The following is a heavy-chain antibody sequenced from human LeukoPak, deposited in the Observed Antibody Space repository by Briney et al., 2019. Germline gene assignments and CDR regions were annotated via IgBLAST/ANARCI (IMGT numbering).Heavy chain of an antibody. CDR1: GGTFRSNA. V-gene: IGHV1-69*04. CDR3: ARGKGFVGHFDS. Sequence: ASVKVSCKASGGTFRSNAISWVRQAPGQGPEWMGRIIPILGTAEYAEKFQGRVTISADKSTSTAYMELSSPKSEDTALYYCARGKGFVGHFDSWGQGTRVTVSS. D-gene: IGHD2-15*01. CDR2: IIPILGTA. J-gene: IGHJ4*02.